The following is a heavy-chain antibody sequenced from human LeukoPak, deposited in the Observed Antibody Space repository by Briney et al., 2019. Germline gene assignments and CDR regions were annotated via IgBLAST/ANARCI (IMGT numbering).Heavy chain of an antibody. Sequence: SETLSLTCTVSGGSISSYYWSWIRQPPGKGLEWIGYIYYSGSTNYNPSLKSRVTISVDTSKNQFSLKLSSVTAADTAVYYCARDRGSSWSWVHYWGQGTLVTVSS. D-gene: IGHD6-13*01. V-gene: IGHV4-59*12. J-gene: IGHJ4*02. CDR2: IYYSGST. CDR3: ARDRGSSWSWVHY. CDR1: GGSISSYY.